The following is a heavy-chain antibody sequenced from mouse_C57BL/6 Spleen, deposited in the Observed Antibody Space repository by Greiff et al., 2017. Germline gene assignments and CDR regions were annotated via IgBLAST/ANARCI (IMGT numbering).Heavy chain of an antibody. D-gene: IGHD1-1*01. CDR1: GYTFTSYW. J-gene: IGHJ2*01. CDR2: IDPSDSYT. Sequence: QVQLQQPGAELVKPGASVKLSCKASGYTFTSYWMQWVKQRPGQGLEWIGEIDPSDSYTNYNQKFKGKATMTADTSSSTAYMQLSSLTSEDSAVYYCAKDDDGSSQYYFDYWGQGTTLTVSS. V-gene: IGHV1-50*01. CDR3: AKDDDGSSQYYFDY.